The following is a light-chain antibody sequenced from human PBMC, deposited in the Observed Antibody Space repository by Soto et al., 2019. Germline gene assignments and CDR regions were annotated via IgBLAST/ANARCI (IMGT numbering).Light chain of an antibody. J-gene: IGKJ1*01. CDR3: QQYHSYWP. V-gene: IGKV1-13*02. CDR2: DAS. CDR1: QAIRND. Sequence: IQMTQHTSSLSASVDDRFTMPCRSSQAIRNDLAWFQQKPGKAPKLLIYDASSLESGVPQRFSGSGSGTEFTLTISSLQTDDFSTYYCQQYHSYWPFGQGTKVAI.